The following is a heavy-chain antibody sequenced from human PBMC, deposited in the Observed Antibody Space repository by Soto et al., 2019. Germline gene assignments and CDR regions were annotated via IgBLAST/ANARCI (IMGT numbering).Heavy chain of an antibody. D-gene: IGHD5-18*01. V-gene: IGHV4-61*03. J-gene: IGHJ4*02. CDR3: ARDIRGYSRALDN. Sequence: PSETLSLTCNVSGDSVSSGSYYWTWVRQPPGQGLEWNSNNNYSGTTNYNPSLQNRVTISIYKSKNHYHLKLTSVTAADTARYYCARDIRGYSRALDNWGQGTQVTVSS. CDR2: NNYSGTT. CDR1: GDSVSSGSYY.